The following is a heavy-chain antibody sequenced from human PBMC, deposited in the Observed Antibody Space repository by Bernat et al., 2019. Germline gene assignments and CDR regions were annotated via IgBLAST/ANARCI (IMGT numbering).Heavy chain of an antibody. V-gene: IGHV4-34*01. J-gene: IGHJ5*02. Sequence: QVQLQQWGAGLLKPSETLSLTCAVYGGSFSGYYWSWIRQPPGKGLEWIGEINHSGSTNSNPSLKSRVTISVDTSKNQFSLKLSSVTAADTAVYYCAREEIVGATNSNWFDPWGQGTLVTVSS. CDR3: AREEIVGATNSNWFDP. CDR1: GGSFSGYY. D-gene: IGHD1-26*01. CDR2: INHSGST.